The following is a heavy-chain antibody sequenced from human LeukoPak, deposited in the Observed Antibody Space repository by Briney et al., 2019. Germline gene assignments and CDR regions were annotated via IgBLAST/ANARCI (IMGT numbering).Heavy chain of an antibody. Sequence: PGGSLRLSCAASGFTFSSYWMSWVRQAPGKGLEWVANIKQDGSEKYYVDSVKDRFTISRDNAKNSLYLQMNSLRAEDTAVYYCTSHSSGRYYFDYWGQGTLVTVSS. CDR2: IKQDGSEK. CDR3: TSHSSGRYYFDY. CDR1: GFTFSSYW. J-gene: IGHJ4*02. V-gene: IGHV3-7*01. D-gene: IGHD6-19*01.